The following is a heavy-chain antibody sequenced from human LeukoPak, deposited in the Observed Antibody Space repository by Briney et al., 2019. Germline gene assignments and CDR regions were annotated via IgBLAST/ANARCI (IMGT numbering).Heavy chain of an antibody. CDR2: ISSSSSTI. J-gene: IGHJ3*02. V-gene: IGHV3-48*04. CDR3: VKDSVRGYSGYGNDGFEI. D-gene: IGHD5-12*01. CDR1: GFTFNTYS. Sequence: GGSLRLSCAASGFTFNTYSMNWVRQAPGKGLEWVSYISSSSSTIYSATSVRGRFTISRDNAKNSLYLQMNSLRAEDTAVYYCVKDSVRGYSGYGNDGFEIWGQGTMVTVSS.